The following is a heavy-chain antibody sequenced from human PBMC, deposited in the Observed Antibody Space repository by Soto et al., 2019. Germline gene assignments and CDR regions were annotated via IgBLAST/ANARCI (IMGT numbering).Heavy chain of an antibody. V-gene: IGHV3-9*01. J-gene: IGHJ4*02. CDR1: GFFFEDYA. CDR2: ISWNSGNI. Sequence: DVQLVESGGGLVQPGRSLRLSCAASGFFFEDYAMHWVRQAPGKGLEWVSGISWNSGNIGYADSAKGRFTISRDNDKNSLYLQMNRLRTEDTAFYFCAKDMRSSQGGSYAAEFWGQGTLDTVSS. D-gene: IGHD3-16*01. CDR3: AKDMRSSQGGSYAAEF.